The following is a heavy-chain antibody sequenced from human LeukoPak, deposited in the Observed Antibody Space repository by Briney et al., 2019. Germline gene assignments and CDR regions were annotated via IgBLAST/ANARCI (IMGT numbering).Heavy chain of an antibody. J-gene: IGHJ4*02. V-gene: IGHV4-4*02. D-gene: IGHD6-19*01. Sequence: SETLSLTCAVSGDSITSTNWWTWVRQPPGKGLEWIGEIYHSGSTNYNPSPKSRVTIPLDRSRNQFSLRLNSVTAADTAVYYCARGGNSAWYFDYWGQGTLVTVSS. CDR2: IYHSGST. CDR3: ARGGNSAWYFDY. CDR1: GDSITSTNW.